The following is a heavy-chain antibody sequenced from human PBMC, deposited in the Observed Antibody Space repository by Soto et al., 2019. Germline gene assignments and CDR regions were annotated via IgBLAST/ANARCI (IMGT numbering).Heavy chain of an antibody. CDR2: ISGSGGST. V-gene: IGHV3-23*01. J-gene: IGHJ6*03. CDR3: AKRELDYYYYYRDV. Sequence: EVQLLESGGGLVQPGGSLRLSCAASGFTFSSYAMSWVRQAPGKGLEWVSAISGSGGSTYYADSVKGRFTISTNKSKKTLYLHMNSLRANDTAVYYCAKRELDYYYYYRDVWGKGTTVTVSS. D-gene: IGHD1-26*01. CDR1: GFTFSSYA.